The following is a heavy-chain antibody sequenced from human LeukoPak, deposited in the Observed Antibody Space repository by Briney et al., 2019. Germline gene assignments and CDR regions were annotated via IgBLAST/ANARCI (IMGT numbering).Heavy chain of an antibody. D-gene: IGHD2-15*01. CDR1: GVTFSSYV. J-gene: IGHJ4*02. CDR3: AKQMASSFYDY. V-gene: IGHV3-23*01. CDR2: ISGSGGGT. Sequence: GGSLRLSCEASGVTFSSYVMSWVRQAPGKGPEWVSGISGSGGGTYYADSVKGRFAISRDNSKNTLYLRMNSLRAEDTALYYCAKQMASSFYDYWGQGTLVTVSS.